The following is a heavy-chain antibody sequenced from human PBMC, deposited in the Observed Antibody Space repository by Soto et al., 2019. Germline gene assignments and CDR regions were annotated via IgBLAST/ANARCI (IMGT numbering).Heavy chain of an antibody. V-gene: IGHV3-11*05. Sequence: QVQLVESGGGLVKPGGSLRLSCAASGFIFSDYYMSWIRQAPGKGLEWVSYISSSSSYTNYADSVKGRFTISRDNAKNSLYLKMNSLRAEDTAVYYCARDADILTGSDAFDIWGQGTMVTVSS. D-gene: IGHD3-9*01. CDR3: ARDADILTGSDAFDI. CDR2: ISSSSSYT. J-gene: IGHJ3*02. CDR1: GFIFSDYY.